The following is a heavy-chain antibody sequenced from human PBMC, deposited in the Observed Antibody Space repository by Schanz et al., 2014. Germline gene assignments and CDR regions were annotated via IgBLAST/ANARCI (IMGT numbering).Heavy chain of an antibody. CDR1: GYTFTGHH. V-gene: IGHV1-2*02. CDR3: ARVYRWQHILGHFDS. D-gene: IGHD6-13*01. CDR2: INPDSGDT. J-gene: IGHJ4*02. Sequence: QVQLVQSGAEVKKPGASVKVSCKASGYTFTGHHMHWVRQAPGQGLEWMGWINPDSGDTNYVQNFQGRVTMTRDTSITTAYMDLSRLTSDDTAVYYCARVYRWQHILGHFDSWGQGSLVTVSS.